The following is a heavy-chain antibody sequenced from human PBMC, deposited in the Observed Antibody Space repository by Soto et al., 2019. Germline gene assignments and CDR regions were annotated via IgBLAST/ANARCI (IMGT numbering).Heavy chain of an antibody. CDR2: IYHSGST. CDR1: SGSISSSNW. Sequence: SETLSLTCAVSSGSISSSNWWSWVRQPPGKGLEWIGEIYHSGSTNYNPSLKSRVTISVDKSKNQFSLKLSSVTAADTAVYYCARAGRSGYKEFDYWGQGTLVTVSS. D-gene: IGHD5-12*01. V-gene: IGHV4-4*02. CDR3: ARAGRSGYKEFDY. J-gene: IGHJ4*02.